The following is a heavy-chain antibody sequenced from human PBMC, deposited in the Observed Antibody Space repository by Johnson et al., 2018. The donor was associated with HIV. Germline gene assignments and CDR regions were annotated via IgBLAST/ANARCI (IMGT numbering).Heavy chain of an antibody. Sequence: VQLVESGGGLIQPGGSLRLSCAASGFTVSSNYMSWVRQAPGKGLEWVSVIYSGGRTYYADSVKGRFTISRDNSKNTLYLQMNSLRVEDTAVYYCAKGEQLVISRKGHDAFDIWGQGTMVTVSS. CDR1: GFTVSSNY. CDR3: AKGEQLVISRKGHDAFDI. J-gene: IGHJ3*02. CDR2: IYSGGRT. D-gene: IGHD6-6*01. V-gene: IGHV3-53*01.